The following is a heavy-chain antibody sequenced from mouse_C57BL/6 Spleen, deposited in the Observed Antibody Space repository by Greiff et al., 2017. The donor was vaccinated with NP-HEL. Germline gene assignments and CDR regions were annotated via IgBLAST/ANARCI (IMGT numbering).Heavy chain of an antibody. CDR1: GFNIKDYD. V-gene: IGHV14-2*01. CDR3: ARLGSTVVATRRFDV. D-gene: IGHD1-1*01. J-gene: IGHJ1*03. CDR2: IDPEDGET. Sequence: EVQLQQSGAELVKPGASVKLSCTASGFNIKDYDMHWVKQRTEQGLEWIGRIDPEDGETKYAPKFQGKATITADTSSNTAYLQLSNLTFEDTAVDYCARLGSTVVATRRFDVWGTGSTVTVSS.